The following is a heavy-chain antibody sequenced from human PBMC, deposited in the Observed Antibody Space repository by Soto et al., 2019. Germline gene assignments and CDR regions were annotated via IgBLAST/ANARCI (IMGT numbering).Heavy chain of an antibody. D-gene: IGHD6-19*01. J-gene: IGHJ4*02. CDR3: ASRIAVAGSQTFDY. CDR2: IIPILGIA. V-gene: IGHV1-69*02. Sequence: QVQLVQPGAEVKKPGSSVKVSCKASGGTFSSYTISWVRQAPGQGLEWMGRIIPILGIANYAQKFQGRVTITADKSTSTAYMELSSLRSEDTAVYYCASRIAVAGSQTFDYWGQGTLVTVSS. CDR1: GGTFSSYT.